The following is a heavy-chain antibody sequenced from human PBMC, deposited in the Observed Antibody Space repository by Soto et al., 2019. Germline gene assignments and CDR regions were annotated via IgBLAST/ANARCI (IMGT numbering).Heavy chain of an antibody. Sequence: QVQLVQSGAEVKKPGASVKVSCKASGYTFTSYGISWVRQAPGQGLEWMGWISAYNGNTNYAQKLQGRVTITPDTSASTDYMELRSLRSADTAVYYCARVSYGSGTPTVPSYYYGLDVWGQGTTVTVSS. J-gene: IGHJ6*02. D-gene: IGHD3-10*01. CDR1: GYTFTSYG. CDR3: ARVSYGSGTPTVPSYYYGLDV. CDR2: ISAYNGNT. V-gene: IGHV1-18*04.